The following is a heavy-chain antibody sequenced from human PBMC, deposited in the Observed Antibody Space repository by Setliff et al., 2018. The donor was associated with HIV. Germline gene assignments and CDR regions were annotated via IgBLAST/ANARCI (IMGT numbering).Heavy chain of an antibody. CDR1: GGSFSGYY. V-gene: IGHV4-34*01. CDR2: IYHSGNT. J-gene: IGHJ3*02. D-gene: IGHD2-21*02. Sequence: PSETLSLTCAVYGGSFSGYYWSWIRQPPGKGLEWIGSIYHSGNTYYIPSLQSRVTISVDTSKNQFSLKLNSVTAADTAVYYCARGEACGGDCHYAFEMWGQGTMVTVSS. CDR3: ARGEACGGDCHYAFEM.